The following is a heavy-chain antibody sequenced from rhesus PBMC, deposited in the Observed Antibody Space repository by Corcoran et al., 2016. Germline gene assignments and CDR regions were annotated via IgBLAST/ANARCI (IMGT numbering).Heavy chain of an antibody. J-gene: IGHJ4*01. D-gene: IGHD3-28*01. V-gene: IGHV1-138*01. Sequence: QVQLVQSGAEVKKPGASVTVSCKASVYTFTDYYIQWVRQAPGQGLEWMGRSNPKTGGTDYEQKFQDRVTMTRDTSTSTAYMELSSLRSEDTAVYYCARDEMVVVITSEEIDYWGQGVLVTVSS. CDR3: ARDEMVVVITSEEIDY. CDR2: SNPKTGGT. CDR1: VYTFTDYY.